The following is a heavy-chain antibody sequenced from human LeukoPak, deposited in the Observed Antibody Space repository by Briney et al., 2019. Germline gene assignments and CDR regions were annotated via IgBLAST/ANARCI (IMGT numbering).Heavy chain of an antibody. J-gene: IGHJ4*02. CDR2: ISYDGSNK. Sequence: GGSLRLSCAASGFTFSSYGMHWVRQAPGKGLEWVAVISYDGSNKYYADSVKGRFTISRDNSKNTLYLQMNSLRAEDTAVYYCAKLSGGYDSEFDYWGQGTLVTGSS. CDR3: AKLSGGYDSEFDY. D-gene: IGHD5-12*01. CDR1: GFTFSSYG. V-gene: IGHV3-30*18.